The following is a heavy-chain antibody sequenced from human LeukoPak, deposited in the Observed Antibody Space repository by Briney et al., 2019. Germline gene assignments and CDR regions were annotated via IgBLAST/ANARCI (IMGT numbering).Heavy chain of an antibody. J-gene: IGHJ4*02. Sequence: GGSLRLSCAASGFTFSSYSMDWVRQAPGKGLEWVSSISSSSSYIYYADSVKGRFTISRDNAKNSLYLQMNSLRAEDTAVYYCAREGYYYDSSGYYQYYYFDYWGQGTLVTVSS. V-gene: IGHV3-21*01. CDR2: ISSSSSYI. D-gene: IGHD3-22*01. CDR1: GFTFSSYS. CDR3: AREGYYYDSSGYYQYYYFDY.